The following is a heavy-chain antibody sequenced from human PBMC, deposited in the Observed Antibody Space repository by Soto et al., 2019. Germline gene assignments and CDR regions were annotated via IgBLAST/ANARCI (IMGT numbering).Heavy chain of an antibody. CDR1: GYTFSSHG. D-gene: IGHD6-25*01. CDR3: ARDPASSMDV. Sequence: QVQLVESGGGVVQPGRSLRLSCAATGYTFSSHGMHWVRQAPGKGLEWVAAIWYDGSKKCYADSVKGRFTVSRDDLKNTLYLEMNSLRAEDTAVYYCARDPASSMDVWGQGTTVTGSS. CDR2: IWYDGSKK. V-gene: IGHV3-33*01. J-gene: IGHJ6*01.